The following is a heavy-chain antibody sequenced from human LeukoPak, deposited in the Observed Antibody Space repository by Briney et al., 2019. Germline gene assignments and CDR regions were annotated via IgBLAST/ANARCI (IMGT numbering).Heavy chain of an antibody. CDR1: GESLSGYY. J-gene: IGHJ5*02. D-gene: IGHD2-8*01. CDR3: ARGHLISVDP. Sequence: SETLSLTCAVYGESLSGYYWSWIRQPPGKGLEWIGEIYHSGSTNYNPSLKSRVTMSLDMSKNQFSLKVSSATAADTAVYYCARGHLISVDPWGQGTLVTVSS. CDR2: IYHSGST. V-gene: IGHV4-34*01.